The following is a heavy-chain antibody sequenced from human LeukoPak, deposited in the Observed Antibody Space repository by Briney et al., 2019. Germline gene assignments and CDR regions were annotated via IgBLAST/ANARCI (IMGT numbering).Heavy chain of an antibody. CDR1: GFTFSSYW. V-gene: IGHV3-23*01. CDR3: AKGRGFCSGGSCYYYYYIDV. J-gene: IGHJ6*03. D-gene: IGHD2-15*01. CDR2: ISGSADST. Sequence: GGSLRLSCAASGFTFSSYWMTWVRQAPGKGLEWVSGISGSADSTYYADSVKGRFTISRDNSKNTLFLQMNSLRAEDTALYYCAKGRGFCSGGSCYYYYYIDVWGKGTTVTVSS.